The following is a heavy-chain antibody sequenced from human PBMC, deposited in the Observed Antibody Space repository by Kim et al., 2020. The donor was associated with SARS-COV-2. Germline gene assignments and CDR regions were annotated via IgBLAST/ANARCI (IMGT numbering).Heavy chain of an antibody. V-gene: IGHV4-34*01. CDR3: ARVRWLALYYYYGMDV. Sequence: SLKSRVTISVDTSKNQFSLKLSSVTAADTAVYYCARVRWLALYYYYGMDVWGQGTTVTVSS. J-gene: IGHJ6*02. D-gene: IGHD6-19*01.